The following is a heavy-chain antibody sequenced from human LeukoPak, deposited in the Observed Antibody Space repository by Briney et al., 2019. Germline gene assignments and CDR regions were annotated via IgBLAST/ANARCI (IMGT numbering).Heavy chain of an antibody. J-gene: IGHJ4*02. CDR2: IGTAGDT. D-gene: IGHD3-9*01. CDR1: GFTFGSYW. Sequence: PGGSLRLSCAASGFTFGSYWMHWVRQAPGKGLVWVSAIGTAGDTYYPGSVKGRFTISRENAKNSLYLQMSSLRAGDTAVYYCARVAIDSRYPDYWGQGTLVTVSS. V-gene: IGHV3-13*01. CDR3: ARVAIDSRYPDY.